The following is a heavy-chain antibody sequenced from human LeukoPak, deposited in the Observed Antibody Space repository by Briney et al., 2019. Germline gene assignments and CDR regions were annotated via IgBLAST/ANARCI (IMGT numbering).Heavy chain of an antibody. J-gene: IGHJ5*02. CDR3: ARKLWFGALGFDP. V-gene: IGHV3-48*03. D-gene: IGHD3-10*01. CDR1: GFTFSSYE. CDR2: ISSSGSTI. Sequence: GGSLRLSCAASGFTFSSYEMNWVRQAPGKGLEWVSYISSSGSTIYYADSVKGRLTISRDNAKNSLYLQMNSLRAEDTAVYYCARKLWFGALGFDPWGQGTLVTVSS.